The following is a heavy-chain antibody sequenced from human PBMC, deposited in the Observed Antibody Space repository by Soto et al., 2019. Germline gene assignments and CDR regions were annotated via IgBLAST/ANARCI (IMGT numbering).Heavy chain of an antibody. CDR1: EGTFSSYA. J-gene: IGHJ4*02. D-gene: IGHD5-12*01. V-gene: IGHV1-69*12. CDR2: IIPIFGTA. Sequence: QVQLVQSGAEVKKPGSSVKVSCKASEGTFSSYAISWVRQAPGQGLEWMGGIIPIFGTANYAQKFQGRVTITADESTSTAYMELSSLRSEDTAVYYCARHYGYSGYDLYDYWGQGTLVTVSS. CDR3: ARHYGYSGYDLYDY.